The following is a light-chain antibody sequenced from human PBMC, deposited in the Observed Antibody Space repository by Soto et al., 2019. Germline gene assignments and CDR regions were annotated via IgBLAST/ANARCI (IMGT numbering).Light chain of an antibody. Sequence: EIVLTQSPGTLSLSPGERATLSCRASQSVSSSYLAWYQQKPGQAPRLLMSAASTRATDVPARFSGSGSGTDFTLTISRLEPEDFAVYYCQQYGSSGTFGQGTKVDIK. J-gene: IGKJ1*01. CDR3: QQYGSSGT. CDR2: AAS. V-gene: IGKV3-20*01. CDR1: QSVSSSY.